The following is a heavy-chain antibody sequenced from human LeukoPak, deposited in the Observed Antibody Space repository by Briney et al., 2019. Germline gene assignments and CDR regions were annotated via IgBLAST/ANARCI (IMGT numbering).Heavy chain of an antibody. D-gene: IGHD3-22*01. Sequence: GGSLRLSCAASGFTFSSYWMDWVRQAPGKGLVGVSRINSDGSSTSYADSVKGRFTISRDNAKNTLYLQMNSLRAEDTAVYYCARAADSSGYYDYWGQGTLVTVSS. CDR3: ARAADSSGYYDY. J-gene: IGHJ4*02. CDR1: GFTFSSYW. CDR2: INSDGSST. V-gene: IGHV3-74*01.